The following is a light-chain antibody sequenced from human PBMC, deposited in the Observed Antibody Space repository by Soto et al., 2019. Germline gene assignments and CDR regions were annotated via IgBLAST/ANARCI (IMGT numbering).Light chain of an antibody. V-gene: IGLV2-8*01. CDR1: SSDVGGYNY. CDR3: GSYAGSNSPHV. Sequence: QSALTQPPSASGSPGQSVTIACTGTSSDVGGYNYVSWYQQHPGKAPKLIIYEVSKRPSGVPDRFSGSKSGNTASLTVCGLQAEDEAYYYCGSYAGSNSPHVFGTGTKLTVL. CDR2: EVS. J-gene: IGLJ1*01.